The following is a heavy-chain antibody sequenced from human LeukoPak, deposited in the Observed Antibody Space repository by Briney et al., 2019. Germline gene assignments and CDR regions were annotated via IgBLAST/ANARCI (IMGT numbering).Heavy chain of an antibody. V-gene: IGHV4-39*07. CDR1: GGSISSSSYY. D-gene: IGHD3-22*01. J-gene: IGHJ4*02. CDR2: IYYSGLT. CDR3: ARETRPEDYYDKSGYFFDF. Sequence: SETLSLTYTVSGGSISSSSYYWGWIRQPPGKGLEWIGSIYYSGLTYYSPSLKSRLTISFDTAKNQFSLRLNSVTAADTAFYYCARETRPEDYYDKSGYFFDFWGQGTLVTVSS.